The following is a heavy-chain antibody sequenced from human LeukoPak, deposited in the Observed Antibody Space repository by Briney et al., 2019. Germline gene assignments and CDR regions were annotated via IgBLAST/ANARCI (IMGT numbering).Heavy chain of an antibody. CDR3: ARRYSDYAETALDY. J-gene: IGHJ4*02. CDR2: INPSGDST. V-gene: IGHV1-46*01. Sequence: PSVKFSCKASGYTFITYYIHWLRQAPGQGLEWMGIINPSGDSTTYAQKFQGRVTMTRDTSTSTVYMELSSLTSEDTAVYYCARRYSDYAETALDYWGQGTLVTVSS. CDR1: GYTFITYY. D-gene: IGHD5-12*01.